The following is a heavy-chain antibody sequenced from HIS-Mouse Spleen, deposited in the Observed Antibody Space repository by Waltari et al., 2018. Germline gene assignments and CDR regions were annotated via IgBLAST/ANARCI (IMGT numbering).Heavy chain of an antibody. Sequence: QLQPQESGPGLVKPSETLSLTCTVPGGSISSSSYYSGWIRQPPGKGREWIGRIYYSGGTYYNPSLKTRVTISVDTSKNQFSLKLSAVTAADTGVYYCAREIPYSSSWYDWYFDLWGRGTL. CDR3: AREIPYSSSWYDWYFDL. D-gene: IGHD6-13*01. J-gene: IGHJ2*01. CDR2: IYYSGGT. CDR1: GGSISSSSYY. V-gene: IGHV4-39*07.